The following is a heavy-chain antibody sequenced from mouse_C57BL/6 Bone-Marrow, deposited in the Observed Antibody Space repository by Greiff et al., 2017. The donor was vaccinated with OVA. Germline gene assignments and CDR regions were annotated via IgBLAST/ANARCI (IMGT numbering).Heavy chain of an antibody. CDR2: INPNYGTT. Sequence: VQLKEPGPELVKPGASVKISCKASGYSFTDYNMNWVKQSNGKSLEWIGVINPNYGTTSYNQKFKGKATLTVDQSSSPAYMQLNSLTAEDSAVYYCARRGTVVATRYYYAMGYWGQGTSVTVSS. J-gene: IGHJ4*01. V-gene: IGHV1-39*01. CDR1: GYSFTDYN. CDR3: ARRGTVVATRYYYAMGY. D-gene: IGHD1-1*01.